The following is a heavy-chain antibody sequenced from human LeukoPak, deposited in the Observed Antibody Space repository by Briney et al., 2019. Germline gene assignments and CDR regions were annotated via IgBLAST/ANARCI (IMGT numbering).Heavy chain of an antibody. CDR3: ARDNDSRDPPHFDY. Sequence: ASVQDTCQATRGTFIHYAISWVRQAPGKGLEWMGGIIPIFGTANYAQKFRGRVTITADKSTRTAYMELSSLRSEDTAVYYCARDNDSRDPPHFDYWGQGTLVTVSS. V-gene: IGHV1-69*06. J-gene: IGHJ4*02. D-gene: IGHD3-16*01. CDR2: IIPIFGTA. CDR1: RGTFIHYA.